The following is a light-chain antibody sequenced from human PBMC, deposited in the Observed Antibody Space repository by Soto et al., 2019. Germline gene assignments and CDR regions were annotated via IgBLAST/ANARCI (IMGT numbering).Light chain of an antibody. V-gene: IGKV1-6*01. J-gene: IGKJ1*01. CDR1: QGIRND. Sequence: AIQMTQSPSSLSASVGDRVTITCRASQGIRNDLGWYQQKPGKAPTLLIYAASSLQSGVPSRFSGSGSDTDFTLTISSLQPEDFATYYCLQDYIYPWTFGQGTKVEIK. CDR2: AAS. CDR3: LQDYIYPWT.